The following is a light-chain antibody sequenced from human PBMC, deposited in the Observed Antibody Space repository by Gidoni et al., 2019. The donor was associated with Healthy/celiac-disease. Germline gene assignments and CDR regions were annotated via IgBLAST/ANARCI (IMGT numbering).Light chain of an antibody. J-gene: IGKJ1*01. CDR2: AAS. Sequence: IQITQSPSSLSASVGDRVTITCRASQSINSYLNWYQQKPGKAPKLLIYAASSLQSGVPSRFSGSGSGTDFTLTISSLQAEDLATYYCQQSYSTPRTFGQGTKLEIK. CDR3: QQSYSTPRT. CDR1: QSINSY. V-gene: IGKV1-39*01.